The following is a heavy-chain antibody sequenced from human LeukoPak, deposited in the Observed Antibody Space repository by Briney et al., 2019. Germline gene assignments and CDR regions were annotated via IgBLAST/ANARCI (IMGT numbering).Heavy chain of an antibody. Sequence: ASVMVSCKASGGTFSNHAMTWVRQAPGQGLEWMGGIISAFGPANYAQKFQGRVTITADESINTAYMELSSLRSEDTAVYYCARGVVPAAITSWFDPWGQGTLVTVSS. D-gene: IGHD2-2*01. J-gene: IGHJ5*02. CDR3: ARGVVPAAITSWFDP. CDR2: IISAFGPA. CDR1: GGTFSNHA. V-gene: IGHV1-69*13.